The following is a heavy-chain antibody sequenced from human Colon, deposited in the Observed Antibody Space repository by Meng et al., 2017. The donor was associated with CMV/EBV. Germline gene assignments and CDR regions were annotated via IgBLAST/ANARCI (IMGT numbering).Heavy chain of an antibody. D-gene: IGHD7-27*01. CDR3: ARSKLGIIDD. V-gene: IGHV3-11*01. J-gene: IGHJ4*02. Sequence: LSFTAAGFTFDDSYINWIRQAPGQGLEWLAYISPSPSIISYADSVRGRFTISRDNAKNSLSLQMNSLRGEDTARYYCARSKLGIIDDWGQGTLVTVSS. CDR2: ISPSPSII. CDR1: GFTFDDSY.